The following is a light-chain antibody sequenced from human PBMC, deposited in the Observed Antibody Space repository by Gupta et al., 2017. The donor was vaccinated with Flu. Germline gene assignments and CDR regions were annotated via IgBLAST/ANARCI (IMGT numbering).Light chain of an antibody. CDR1: QSLLHSDGYNF. CDR2: LGS. CDR3: KQALQTPYS. J-gene: IGKJ2*03. V-gene: IGKV2-28*01. Sequence: VRTQSPPSLSLPPGETASISCRSSQSLLHSDGYNFLDWYLQKPGQSPQLLIYLGSNPASGVPDRFSGSGSGTDFTLKISRVEAEDVGVYYCKQALQTPYSFGQGTKLEIK.